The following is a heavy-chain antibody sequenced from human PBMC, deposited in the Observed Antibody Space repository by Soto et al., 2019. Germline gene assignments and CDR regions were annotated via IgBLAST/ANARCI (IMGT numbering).Heavy chain of an antibody. D-gene: IGHD6-13*01. CDR1: GYSISSGYY. Sequence: SETLSLTCAVSGYSISSGYYWGWIRQPPGKGLEWIGSVYHSGSTYYNPSLRSRVTISIDTSKNQFSLKLISVTAADTAVYYCARDRGSSWPKRGGWFDPWGQGTLATVSS. V-gene: IGHV4-38-2*02. CDR3: ARDRGSSWPKRGGWFDP. J-gene: IGHJ5*02. CDR2: VYHSGST.